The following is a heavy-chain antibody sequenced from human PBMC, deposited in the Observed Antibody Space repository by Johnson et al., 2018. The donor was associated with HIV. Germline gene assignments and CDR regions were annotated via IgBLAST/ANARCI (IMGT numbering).Heavy chain of an antibody. CDR2: TQYDGSNK. V-gene: IGHV3-30*02. CDR1: GFTFSSNW. D-gene: IGHD3-22*01. J-gene: IGHJ3*02. CDR3: AKETRDSRSAFDI. Sequence: VQLVESGGGLVQPGGSLRLSCAASGFTFSSNWMNWVRQAPGKGLQWVAFTQYDGSNKYYADSVKGRFTISRDNSKKTLYLQMNSLRAEDTAVYYCAKETRDSRSAFDIWGQGTMVTVSS.